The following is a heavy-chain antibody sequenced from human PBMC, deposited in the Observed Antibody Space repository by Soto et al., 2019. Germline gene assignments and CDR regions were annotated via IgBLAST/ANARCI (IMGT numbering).Heavy chain of an antibody. Sequence: GGSLRLSCVASGFSFRGYTLLWLRQASGKGLAWVSPFGCFIVYISSVVYVMLRFTISIDNAKNSLNLQMNSLRADDTAVYYCARDRGYDAHDYYYIAMDFWGQGTMVTVSS. CDR3: ARDRGYDAHDYYYIAMDF. V-gene: IGHV3-21*01. CDR2: FGCFIVYI. J-gene: IGHJ6*02. CDR1: GFSFRGYT. D-gene: IGHD3-22*01.